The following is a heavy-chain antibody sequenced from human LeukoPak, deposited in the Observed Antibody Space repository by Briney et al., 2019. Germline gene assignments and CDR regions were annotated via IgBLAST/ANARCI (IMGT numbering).Heavy chain of an antibody. J-gene: IGHJ6*03. V-gene: IGHV3-21*01. D-gene: IGHD5-12*01. CDR3: AREHSGYDFPGRDYYYMDV. CDR1: GFTFSSYW. Sequence: GGSLRLSCAASGFTFSSYWMSWVRQAPGKGLEWVSSISSSSRSYIYYADSVKGRFTISRDNAKNSLYLQMNSLRAGDTAVYYCAREHSGYDFPGRDYYYMDVWGKGTTVTVSS. CDR2: ISSSSRSYI.